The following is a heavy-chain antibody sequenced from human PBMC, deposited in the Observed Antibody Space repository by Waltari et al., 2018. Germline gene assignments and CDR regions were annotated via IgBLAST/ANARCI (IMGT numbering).Heavy chain of an antibody. CDR3: ARDHGDYFDY. Sequence: QVQLVQSGAEVKKPGSSVKVSCKASGGTFSSYAISWVRQAPGQGLEWMGRIIPIVGTANYAKKFQGRVTMTADKSTSTAYMELSSLRAEDTAVYYCARDHGDYFDYWGQGTLVTVSS. CDR2: IIPIVGTA. V-gene: IGHV1-69*08. J-gene: IGHJ4*02. CDR1: GGTFSSYA. D-gene: IGHD4-17*01.